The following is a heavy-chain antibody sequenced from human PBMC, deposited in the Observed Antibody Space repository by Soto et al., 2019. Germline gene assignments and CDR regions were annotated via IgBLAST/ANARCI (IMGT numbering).Heavy chain of an antibody. J-gene: IGHJ3*02. CDR2: ISGTAGRT. CDR3: AGRTVATSWTLDI. V-gene: IGHV3-23*01. D-gene: IGHD5-12*01. Sequence: GGSLRLSCQASGFIFTKNAVAWVRHAPGKGLEWLSGISGTAGRTYYADSVKGRFIISRDTSKNTVYLQMNSLRAEDTAIYYCAGRTVATSWTLDIWGQGTMVTVSS. CDR1: GFIFTKNA.